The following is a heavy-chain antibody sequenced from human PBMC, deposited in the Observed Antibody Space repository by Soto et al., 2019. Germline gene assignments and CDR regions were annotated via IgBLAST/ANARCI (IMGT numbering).Heavy chain of an antibody. V-gene: IGHV5-51*01. CDR3: AGSRLSSSHDY. CDR1: GYSFTSYW. CDR2: IYPGDSDT. Sequence: GESVKISCXGSGYSFTSYWIGWVRQMPGKGLEWMGIIYPGDSDTRYSPSFQGQVTISADKSISTAYLQWSSLKASDTAMYYCAGSRLSSSHDYWGQGTLVTVSS. D-gene: IGHD6-6*01. J-gene: IGHJ4*02.